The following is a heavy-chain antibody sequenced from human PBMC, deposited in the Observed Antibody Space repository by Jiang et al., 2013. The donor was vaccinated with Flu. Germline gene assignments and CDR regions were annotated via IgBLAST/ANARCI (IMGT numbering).Heavy chain of an antibody. CDR1: GGSISSYY. D-gene: IGHD6-6*01. CDR3: ARGRIAARLSPYYYGMDV. V-gene: IGHV4-59*01. Sequence: GPGLVKPSETLSLTCTVSGGSISSYYWSWIRQPPGKGLEWIGYIYYSGSTNYNPSLKSRVTISVDTSKNQFSLKLSSVTAADTAVYYCARGRIAARLSPYYYGMDVWGQGTTVTVSS. CDR2: IYYSGST. J-gene: IGHJ6*02.